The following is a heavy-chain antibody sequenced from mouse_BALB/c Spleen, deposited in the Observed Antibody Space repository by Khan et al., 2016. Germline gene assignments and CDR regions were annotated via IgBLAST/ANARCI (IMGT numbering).Heavy chain of an antibody. V-gene: IGHV3-6*02. CDR2: ISYDGST. CDR3: TRDEITETFAY. Sequence: EVQLQESGPGLVKPSQSLSLTCSVTGYSITSGYYWNWIRQFPGNKLEWMGCISYDGSTTYNPSLRNRISITRDTSKNQFFLKLNSVTTEDTASYYCTRDEITETFAYWGQGTLVTVSA. CDR1: GYSITSGYY. D-gene: IGHD4-1*01. J-gene: IGHJ3*01.